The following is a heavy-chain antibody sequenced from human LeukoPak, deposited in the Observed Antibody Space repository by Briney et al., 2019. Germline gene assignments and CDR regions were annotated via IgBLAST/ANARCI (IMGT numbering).Heavy chain of an antibody. CDR2: ISGSGGST. V-gene: IGHV3-23*01. CDR1: ELTLSSNC. D-gene: IGHD1-14*01. J-gene: IGHJ5*01. CDR3: ARSYGTYNWFDS. Sequence: PGGSLRLSCAASELTLSSNCMSWVRQAPGKGLEWVSGISGSGGSTYYADSLKGRFTISRDNSKDTLYVQMNSLRAEDTAVYYCARSYGTYNWFDSWGQGTLVTVSS.